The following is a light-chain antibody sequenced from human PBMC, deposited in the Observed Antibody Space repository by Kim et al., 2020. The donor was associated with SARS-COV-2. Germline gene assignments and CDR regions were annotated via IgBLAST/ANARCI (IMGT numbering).Light chain of an antibody. J-gene: IGKJ4*01. V-gene: IGKV3-20*01. Sequence: EIVLTQSPGTLSLSPGERATLSCRAGHRVSSNYLAWYQQKPGQAPRLLIYGVSSRATGIPDRFSGSGSGTDFTLTIRTLEPEDFAVYYCQQYGSSPVTFGGGTKVDIK. CDR1: HRVSSNY. CDR3: QQYGSSPVT. CDR2: GVS.